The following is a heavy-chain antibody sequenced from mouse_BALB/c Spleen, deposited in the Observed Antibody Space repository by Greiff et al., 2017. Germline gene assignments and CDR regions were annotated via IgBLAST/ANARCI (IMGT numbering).Heavy chain of an antibody. V-gene: IGHV14-3*02. Sequence: EVQLQQSGAELVKPGASVKLSCTASGFNIKDTYMHWVKQRPEQGLEWIGRIDPANGNTKYDPKFQGKATITADTSSNTAYMELSSLTSEDSAVYYCAREALKAWFAYWGQGTLVTVSA. CDR1: GFNIKDTY. CDR3: AREALKAWFAY. J-gene: IGHJ3*01. CDR2: IDPANGNT.